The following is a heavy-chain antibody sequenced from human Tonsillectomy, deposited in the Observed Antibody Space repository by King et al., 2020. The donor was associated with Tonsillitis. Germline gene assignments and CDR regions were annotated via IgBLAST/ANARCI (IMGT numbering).Heavy chain of an antibody. J-gene: IGHJ4*02. CDR1: GYTFTDYY. V-gene: IGHV1-2*04. Sequence: VQLVESGAEVKKPGASLKVSCKASGYTFTDYYMHWVRQAPGQGLEWMGWVNPKNGGTNYAQKFQGWVTMTRDTSISTAYMELSRLRSDDTAIYYCVTDPFAYGGQGTLVTVSS. CDR2: VNPKNGGT. CDR3: VTDPFAY.